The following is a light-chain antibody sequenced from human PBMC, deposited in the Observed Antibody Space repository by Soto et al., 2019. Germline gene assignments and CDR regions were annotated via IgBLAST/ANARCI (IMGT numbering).Light chain of an antibody. J-gene: IGKJ1*01. V-gene: IGKV3-11*01. CDR2: DAS. Sequence: EIVLTQSPATLSLSPGESAPLSCRASQSVSSYLAWYQQKPGQAPRLLIYDASNRATGVPARFSGSGSGTDFTLTISSLEPEDFAVYYCQMRSNWSWTFGQGTKVEIK. CDR3: QMRSNWSWT. CDR1: QSVSSY.